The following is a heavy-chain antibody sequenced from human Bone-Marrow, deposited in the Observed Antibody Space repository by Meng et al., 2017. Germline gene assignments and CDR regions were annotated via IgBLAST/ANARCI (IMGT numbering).Heavy chain of an antibody. CDR3: ARDSDDYGGNLFDY. CDR2: ISWNSGSI. CDR1: GFTFDDYA. V-gene: IGHV3-9*01. J-gene: IGHJ4*02. D-gene: IGHD4-23*01. Sequence: GGSLRLSCAASGFTFDDYAMHWVRQAPGKGLKWVSGISWNSGSIGYADSVKGRFTISRDNSKNTLYLQMNSLRAEDTAVYYCARDSDDYGGNLFDYWGQGTLVTVSS.